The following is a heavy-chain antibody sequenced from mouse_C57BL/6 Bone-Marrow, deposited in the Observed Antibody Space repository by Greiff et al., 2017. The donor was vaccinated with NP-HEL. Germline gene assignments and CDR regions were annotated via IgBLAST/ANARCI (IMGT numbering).Heavy chain of an antibody. D-gene: IGHD1-1*02. CDR2: IDPSDSYT. CDR1: GYTFTSYW. J-gene: IGHJ3*01. V-gene: IGHV1-69*01. CDR3: ERGGGPCGVLAY. Sequence: QVHVKQPGAELVMPGASVKLSCKASGYTFTSYWMHWVKQRPGQGLEWIGEIDPSDSYTNYNQKFKGKSTLTVDKSSSTAYMQLSSLTSEDSAVFYGERGGGPCGVLAYGGKGTLVKVSA.